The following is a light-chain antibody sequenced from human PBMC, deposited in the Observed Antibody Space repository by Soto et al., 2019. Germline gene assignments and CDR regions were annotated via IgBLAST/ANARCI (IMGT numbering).Light chain of an antibody. Sequence: EIVLTQSPGTLSLSPGERATLSFRSSQSVTSTHLAWYQQKPGQAPRLLIYDASTRATGIPDRFSGSGSGTDFTLTISRLEPEDFAVYCCQQYNNWPRTFGQGTKVDIK. J-gene: IGKJ1*01. CDR3: QQYNNWPRT. CDR2: DAS. CDR1: QSVTSTH. V-gene: IGKV3-20*01.